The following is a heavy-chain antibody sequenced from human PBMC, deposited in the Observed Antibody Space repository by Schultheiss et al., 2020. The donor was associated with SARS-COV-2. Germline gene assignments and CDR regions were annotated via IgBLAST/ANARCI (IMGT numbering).Heavy chain of an antibody. CDR1: GGSFRGYY. CDR2: INHSGST. V-gene: IGHV4-34*01. J-gene: IGHJ6*02. CDR3: ARENYGPLLNYGMDV. D-gene: IGHD4-17*01. Sequence: SETLSLTCAVYGGSFRGYYWNWLRQPPGKGLEWIGEINHSGSTNYNPSLKSRVTISVDTSKNQFSLKLSSVTAADTAVFYCARENYGPLLNYGMDVWGQGTTVTVSS.